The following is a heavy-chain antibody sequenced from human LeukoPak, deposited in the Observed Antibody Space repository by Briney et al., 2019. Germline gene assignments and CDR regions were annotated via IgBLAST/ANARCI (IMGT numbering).Heavy chain of an antibody. Sequence: APVKVSCKASGYTFTSYYMHWVRQAPGQGLEWMGIINPSGGSTSYAQKFQGRVTMTRDTSTSTVYMELSSLRSEDTAVYYCARRGFGYSYGFVSYYFDYWGQGTLVTVSS. V-gene: IGHV1-46*01. CDR1: GYTFTSYY. D-gene: IGHD5-18*01. CDR2: INPSGGST. CDR3: ARRGFGYSYGFVSYYFDY. J-gene: IGHJ4*02.